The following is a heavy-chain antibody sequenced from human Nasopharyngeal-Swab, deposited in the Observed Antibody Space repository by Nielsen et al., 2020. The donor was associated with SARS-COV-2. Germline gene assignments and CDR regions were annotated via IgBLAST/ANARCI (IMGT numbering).Heavy chain of an antibody. J-gene: IGHJ6*03. V-gene: IGHV1-69*13. CDR1: GGTFSSYG. D-gene: IGHD6-6*01. Sequence: SVKVSCKASGGTFSSYGISWVRQAPGQGLEWMGGIIPIFGTANYAQKFQGRVTITADESTSTAYMELSSLRSEDTAVYYCASGGLVRNYYYYYYMDVWGKGTTVTVSS. CDR2: IIPIFGTA. CDR3: ASGGLVRNYYYYYYMDV.